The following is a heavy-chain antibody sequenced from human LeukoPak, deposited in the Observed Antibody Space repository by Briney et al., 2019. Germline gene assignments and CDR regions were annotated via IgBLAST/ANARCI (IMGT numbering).Heavy chain of an antibody. CDR2: ISYDGSNK. D-gene: IGHD3-22*01. CDR1: GFTLSSYA. V-gene: IGHV3-30*04. J-gene: IGHJ5*02. CDR3: ARDFDQHYYVSSGYYFNWFDP. Sequence: GRSLRLSCAASGFTLSSYAMHWVRQAPGKGLEWVAVISYDGSNKYYADSVKGRFTISRDNSKNTLYLQMNSLRAEDTAVYYCARDFDQHYYVSSGYYFNWFDPWGQGTLVTVSS.